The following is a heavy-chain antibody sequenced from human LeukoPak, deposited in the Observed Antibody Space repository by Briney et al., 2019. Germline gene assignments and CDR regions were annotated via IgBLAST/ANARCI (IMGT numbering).Heavy chain of an antibody. V-gene: IGHV3-23*01. CDR2: IGSGGNT. CDR3: AKREVATSKYFDS. J-gene: IGHJ4*02. Sequence: GGSLRLSCAASGFTSSNYAMNWVRQAPGKGLEWVSSIGSGGNTYYADSVKGRFTISRDNSKNTLHLQMNSLKAEDTALYYCAKREVATSKYFDSWGQGTLVTVSS. CDR1: GFTSSNYA. D-gene: IGHD5-12*01.